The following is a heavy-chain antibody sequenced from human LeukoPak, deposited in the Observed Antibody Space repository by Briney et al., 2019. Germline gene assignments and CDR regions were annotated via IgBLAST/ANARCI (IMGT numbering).Heavy chain of an antibody. CDR2: ISPNSGGT. CDR1: GYTFTGYY. Sequence: ASVKVSCKASGYTFTGYYMHWVRQAPGQGLEWMGWISPNSGGTNYAQKFQGRVTMTRDTSISTAYMELSRLRSDDTAVYYCARDRYSSSPPFDYWGQGTLVTVSS. V-gene: IGHV1-2*02. J-gene: IGHJ4*02. CDR3: ARDRYSSSPPFDY. D-gene: IGHD6-6*01.